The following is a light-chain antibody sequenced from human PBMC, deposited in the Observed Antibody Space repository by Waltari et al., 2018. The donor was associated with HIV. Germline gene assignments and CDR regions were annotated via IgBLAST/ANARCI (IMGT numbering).Light chain of an antibody. J-gene: IGKJ5*01. V-gene: IGKV4-1*01. CDR1: KSVLSPSNNVNY. CDR2: EAS. Sequence: DIVLTQSPEPLSVSLGERAAIHCKSEKSVLSPSNNVNYFAWYQQRPGQRPTLLFSEASSRSSGVPARFTASGSRTDFTLTIDDLQADDVAVYFCQQYYSTPTFGRGTQLV. CDR3: QQYYSTPT.